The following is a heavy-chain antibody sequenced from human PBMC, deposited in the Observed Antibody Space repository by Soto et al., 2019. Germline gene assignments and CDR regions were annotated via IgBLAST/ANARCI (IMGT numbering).Heavy chain of an antibody. CDR1: GFTFSSYA. D-gene: IGHD2-2*02. CDR3: AKGAGFGIPAAISSDY. CDR2: ISGSGGST. V-gene: IGHV3-23*01. Sequence: GGSLRLSCAASGFTFSSYAMSWVRQAPGKGLEWVSAISGSGGSTYYADSVKGRFTISRDNSKNTLYLQMNSLRAEDTAVYYCAKGAGFGIPAAISSDYWGQGTLVTVSS. J-gene: IGHJ4*02.